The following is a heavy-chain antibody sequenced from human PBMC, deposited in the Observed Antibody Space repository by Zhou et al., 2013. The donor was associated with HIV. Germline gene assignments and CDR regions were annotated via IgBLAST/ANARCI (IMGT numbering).Heavy chain of an antibody. CDR3: ASPHDSGYHAAFDY. J-gene: IGHJ4*02. Sequence: QVQLVQSGAEVKKPGSSVKVSCKASGGTFSDYPVVWVRQAPGQGLEWMGGTVPALGTADYAETMQGRVTITTNESSNTAYMELRSLSSEDTAMYYCASPHDSGYHAAFDYWGQGTLVTVSS. V-gene: IGHV1-69*05. CDR2: TVPALGTA. D-gene: IGHD3-22*01. CDR1: GGTFSDYP.